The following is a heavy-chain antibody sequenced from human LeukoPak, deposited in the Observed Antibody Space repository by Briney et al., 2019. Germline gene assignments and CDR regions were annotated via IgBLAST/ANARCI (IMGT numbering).Heavy chain of an antibody. Sequence: SETLSLTCTVSDYSISNGYYWGWIRPPPGKGLEWIGSIYHSGSTYYNPSLKSRVTISVDTSKNQFSLKLSSVTAADTAVYYCARGHRGLLWFGELLYYFDYWGQGTLVTVSS. CDR1: DYSISNGYY. J-gene: IGHJ4*02. CDR2: IYHSGST. D-gene: IGHD3-10*01. CDR3: ARGHRGLLWFGELLYYFDY. V-gene: IGHV4-38-2*02.